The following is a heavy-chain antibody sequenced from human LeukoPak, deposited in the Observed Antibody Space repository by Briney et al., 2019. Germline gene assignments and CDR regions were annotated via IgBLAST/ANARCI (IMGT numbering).Heavy chain of an antibody. Sequence: TSVYLRLYSAASAFTFNNIAMSRHRQAPGLGLKWVSALSGSGAGTYSADSVKGRFTMSRDNSKNTLYLEMNSLRAEDAAVYYCAKAPLGRCTGVICYYFDYWGQRTLVTVS. CDR2: LSGSGAGT. CDR1: AFTFNNIA. V-gene: IGHV3-23*01. CDR3: AKAPLGRCTGVICYYFDY. D-gene: IGHD2-15*01. J-gene: IGHJ4*02.